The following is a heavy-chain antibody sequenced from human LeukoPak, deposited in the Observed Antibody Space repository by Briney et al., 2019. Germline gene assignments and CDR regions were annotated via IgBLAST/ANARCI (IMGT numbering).Heavy chain of an antibody. J-gene: IGHJ4*02. CDR1: GGSISSYY. CDR2: IYYSGST. CDR3: AREGGYSSGLDY. D-gene: IGHD6-19*01. V-gene: IGHV4-59*01. Sequence: SEPLSLTCTVSGGSISSYYWSWIRQPPGKGLAWHGYIYYSGSTNSTPPLKSRVTISVDTSNNQFSLKLSSVTAADTAVYYCAREGGYSSGLDYWGQGTLVTVSS.